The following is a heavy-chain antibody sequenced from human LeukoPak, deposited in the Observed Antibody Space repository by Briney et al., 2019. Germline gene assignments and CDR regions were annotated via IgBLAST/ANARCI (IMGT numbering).Heavy chain of an antibody. CDR1: GYTFTSYG. J-gene: IGHJ6*03. CDR3: ARGYSSSWYLFGDYYYYMDV. V-gene: IGHV1-18*01. CDR2: ISAYSGNT. D-gene: IGHD6-13*01. Sequence: ASVKVSCKASGYTFTSYGINWVRQAPGQGLEWMGWISAYSGNTNYAQKLQGRVTMTTDTSTSTVYMELRSLRSDDTAVYYCARGYSSSWYLFGDYYYYMDVWGKGTTVTVSS.